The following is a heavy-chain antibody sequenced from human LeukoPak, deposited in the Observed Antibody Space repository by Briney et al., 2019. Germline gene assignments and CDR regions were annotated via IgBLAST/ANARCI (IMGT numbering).Heavy chain of an antibody. V-gene: IGHV1-69*05. J-gene: IGHJ4*02. Sequence: SVKVSCKASGGTLSSDAISWGRQAPGQGLEWRGGIIPIFGTANYAQKFQGRVTSTTDESTSTAYMELSSRRSEDTAVYYCARRVGRNYLTYFDYWAQGTLVTVSS. D-gene: IGHD1-7*01. CDR2: IIPIFGTA. CDR3: ARRVGRNYLTYFDY. CDR1: GGTLSSDA.